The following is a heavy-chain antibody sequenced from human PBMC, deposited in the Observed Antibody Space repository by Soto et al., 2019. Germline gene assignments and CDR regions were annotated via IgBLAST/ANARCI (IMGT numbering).Heavy chain of an antibody. Sequence: EVQLVESGGGLVQRGGSLRLSRAASGFTFSSYGMNWVRQAPGKGLEWVSYISSSSTTIYYADSVKGRFTIFRDNAKNSLSLQLNSLRDEDTAVYYCARSPYYYDSSNYYGYWGQGTLVTVSS. CDR1: GFTFSSYG. CDR3: ARSPYYYDSSNYYGY. D-gene: IGHD3-22*01. J-gene: IGHJ4*02. V-gene: IGHV3-48*02. CDR2: ISSSSTTI.